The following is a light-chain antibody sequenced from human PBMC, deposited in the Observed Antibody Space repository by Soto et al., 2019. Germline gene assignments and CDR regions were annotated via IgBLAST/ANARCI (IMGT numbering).Light chain of an antibody. J-gene: IGKJ1*01. Sequence: DIQMTQSPSTLCASVGDRVTITCRASQSIGSWLAWYQQKPGKAPRLLIYDVSTLESGVPSRFSGSGPGTEFSLTIKSLEPDDFATYYCQQYNSYSWTFGQGTKVDIK. CDR3: QQYNSYSWT. CDR1: QSIGSW. CDR2: DVS. V-gene: IGKV1-5*01.